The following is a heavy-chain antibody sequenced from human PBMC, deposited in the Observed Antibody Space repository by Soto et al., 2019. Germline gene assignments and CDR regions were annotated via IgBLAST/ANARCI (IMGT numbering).Heavy chain of an antibody. CDR1: GGSISSGDYY. Sequence: SETLSLTCTVSGGSISSGDYYWSWIRQPPGKGLEWIGYIYYSGSTYYNPSLKSRVTISVDTSKNQFSLKLSSVTAADTAVYYCARARPHDSSGYYYALAYFDYWGQGTQVTVSP. V-gene: IGHV4-30-4*01. J-gene: IGHJ4*02. CDR2: IYYSGST. D-gene: IGHD3-22*01. CDR3: ARARPHDSSGYYYALAYFDY.